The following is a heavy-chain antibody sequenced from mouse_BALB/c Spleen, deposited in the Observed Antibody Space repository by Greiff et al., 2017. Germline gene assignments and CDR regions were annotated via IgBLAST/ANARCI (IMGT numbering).Heavy chain of an antibody. Sequence: VKLVESGPGLVAPSQSLSITCTVSGFSLTSYGVHWVRQPPGKGLEWLGVIWAGGSTNYNSALMSRLSISKDNSKSQVFLKMNSLQTDDTAMYYCAREGDNYLDYWGQGTTLTVSS. CDR3: AREGDNYLDY. V-gene: IGHV2-9*02. J-gene: IGHJ2*01. CDR2: IWAGGST. CDR1: GFSLTSYG. D-gene: IGHD1-3*01.